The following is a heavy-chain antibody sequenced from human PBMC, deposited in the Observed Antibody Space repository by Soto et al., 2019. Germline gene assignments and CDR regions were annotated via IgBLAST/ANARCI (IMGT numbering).Heavy chain of an antibody. D-gene: IGHD1-26*01. Sequence: GGSLRLSCAASGFSFSSYEMNWVRQAPGKGLEWVSYISTSDSTIYYADSVKGRFTISRDNAKNSLYLQMNSLRAEDTAVYYCARDSVGFRLGWIYYGMDVWGQGTTVTVSS. V-gene: IGHV3-48*03. CDR1: GFSFSSYE. CDR3: ARDSVGFRLGWIYYGMDV. CDR2: ISTSDSTI. J-gene: IGHJ6*02.